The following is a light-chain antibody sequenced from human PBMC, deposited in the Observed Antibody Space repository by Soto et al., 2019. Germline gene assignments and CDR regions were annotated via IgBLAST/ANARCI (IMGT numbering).Light chain of an antibody. CDR2: GAS. V-gene: IGKV3-20*01. CDR1: QSVSSSY. J-gene: IGKJ2*01. Sequence: EIVLTQSPGTLSLSPGERATLSCRASQSVSSSYLAWYQQKPGQAPRLLIYGASSRAPGIPDRFSGSGSGTHFSLTISRLEPEDVAVDYCQQYGRSPNTFGQGTKLEIK. CDR3: QQYGRSPNT.